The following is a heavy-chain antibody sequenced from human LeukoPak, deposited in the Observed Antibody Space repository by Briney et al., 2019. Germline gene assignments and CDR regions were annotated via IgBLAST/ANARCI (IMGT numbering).Heavy chain of an antibody. CDR3: ARGIPSGDSSGYNDY. CDR1: RYTFTSYG. CDR2: ISAYDGNT. V-gene: IGHV1-18*01. J-gene: IGHJ4*02. D-gene: IGHD3-22*01. Sequence: ASVKVSCKASRYTFTSYGISWVRQAPGQGLEWMGWISAYDGNTNYAQKLQGRVTMTTDTSTSTAYMELRSLRSDDTAVYYCARGIPSGDSSGYNDYWGQGTLVTVSS.